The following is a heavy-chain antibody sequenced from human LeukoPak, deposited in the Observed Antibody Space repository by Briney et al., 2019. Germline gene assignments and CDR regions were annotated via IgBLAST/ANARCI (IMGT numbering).Heavy chain of an antibody. J-gene: IGHJ4*02. V-gene: IGHV3-9*01. CDR2: ISWNSGSI. Sequence: PGGSLRLSCAASGFTFSSYSMNWVRQAPGKGLEWVSGISWNSGSIGYADSVKGRFTISRDNAKNSLYLQMNSLRAEDTALYYCAKAPDSSGYLFDYWGQGTLVTVSS. CDR1: GFTFSSYS. CDR3: AKAPDSSGYLFDY. D-gene: IGHD3-22*01.